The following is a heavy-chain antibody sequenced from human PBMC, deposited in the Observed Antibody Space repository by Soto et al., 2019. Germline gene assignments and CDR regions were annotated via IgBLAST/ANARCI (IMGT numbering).Heavy chain of an antibody. CDR3: VRDRDRRWFDP. D-gene: IGHD3-10*01. CDR2: ISSDGDST. V-gene: IGHV3-11*01. J-gene: IGHJ5*02. Sequence: QLVESGGGLVKPGGSLRLSCEASGFIFSDFYMAWIRQAPGKGLEWVSYISSDGDSTYAYSVKGRFTISRDNAKNSLYLQMNSLRVEDTAVYYCVRDRDRRWFDPWGQGTLVTVSS. CDR1: GFIFSDFY.